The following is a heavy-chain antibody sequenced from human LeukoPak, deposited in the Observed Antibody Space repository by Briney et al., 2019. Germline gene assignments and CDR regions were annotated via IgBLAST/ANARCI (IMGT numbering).Heavy chain of an antibody. D-gene: IGHD1-14*01. CDR1: GYRFTGYN. CDR3: ARDQYNVIDS. J-gene: IGHJ4*02. V-gene: IGHV1-3*01. Sequence: ASVKVSCKASGYRFTGYNIDWVRQAPGQRPEWMGRINAENGDTKYSQKFQGRVTITRDTFASTSYMELGSLRSEDTAVYYCARDQYNVIDSWGQGTLVTVSS. CDR2: INAENGDT.